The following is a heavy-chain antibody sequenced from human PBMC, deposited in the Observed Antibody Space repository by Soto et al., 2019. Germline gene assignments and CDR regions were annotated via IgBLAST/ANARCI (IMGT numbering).Heavy chain of an antibody. D-gene: IGHD5-12*01. Sequence: GESLKISCKGSGYSFTSYWINWVRQMPGKGLEWMGVIYPGDSDTRYSPSFQGQVTISADKSINTAYLQWRSLKASDTAVYYCARHRGSPGSYFGTDVWGQGTTVTVSS. CDR3: ARHRGSPGSYFGTDV. J-gene: IGHJ6*02. V-gene: IGHV5-51*01. CDR2: IYPGDSDT. CDR1: GYSFTSYW.